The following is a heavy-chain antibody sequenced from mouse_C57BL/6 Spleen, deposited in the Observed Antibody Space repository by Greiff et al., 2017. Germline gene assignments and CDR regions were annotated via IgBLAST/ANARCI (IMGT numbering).Heavy chain of an antibody. CDR1: GYTFTDYY. V-gene: IGHV1-26*01. J-gene: IGHJ4*01. CDR3: ARLDDGYYGYYAMDY. D-gene: IGHD2-3*01. Sequence: EVQLQQSGPELVKPGASVKISCKASGYTFTDYYMNWVKQSHGKSLEWIGDINPNNGGTSYNQKFKGKATLTVDKSSSTAYMELRSLTSEDSAGYYCARLDDGYYGYYAMDYWGQGTSVTVSS. CDR2: INPNNGGT.